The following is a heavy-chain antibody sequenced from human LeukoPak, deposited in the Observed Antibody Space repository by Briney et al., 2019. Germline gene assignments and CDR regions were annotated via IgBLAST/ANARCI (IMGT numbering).Heavy chain of an antibody. CDR2: ISAYNGNT. D-gene: IGHD6-19*01. J-gene: IGHJ4*02. CDR3: ARDHPGIAVAGTEGY. V-gene: IGHV1-18*01. Sequence: ASVKVSCKASGYTFTSYDINWVRQATGQGLEWMGWISAYNGNTNYAQKLQGRVTMTTDTSTSTAYMELRSLRSDDTAVYFCARDHPGIAVAGTEGYWGQGTLVTVSS. CDR1: GYTFTSYD.